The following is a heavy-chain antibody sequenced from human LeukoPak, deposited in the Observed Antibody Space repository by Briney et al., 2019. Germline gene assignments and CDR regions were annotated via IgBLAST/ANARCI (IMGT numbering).Heavy chain of an antibody. Sequence: PGGSLRLSCAASGFTFSSYSMNWVRQAPGKGLEWVSYISSSSSYIYYADSVKGRFTISRDNANNSLYLQMNSLRAEDTTVYYCARGDSGGMDYWGQGTLVTVSS. CDR3: ARGDSGGMDY. D-gene: IGHD3-16*01. V-gene: IGHV3-21*05. J-gene: IGHJ4*02. CDR1: GFTFSSYS. CDR2: ISSSSSYI.